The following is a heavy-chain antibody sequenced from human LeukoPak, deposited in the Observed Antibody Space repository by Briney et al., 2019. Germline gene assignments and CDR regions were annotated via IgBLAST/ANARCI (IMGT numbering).Heavy chain of an antibody. CDR2: IYYSGST. J-gene: IGHJ4*02. CDR1: GGSISSGDYY. D-gene: IGHD1-1*01. V-gene: IGHV4-30-4*08. CDR3: ARDGGWNGFDY. Sequence: SQTLSLTCTVSGGSISSGDYYWSWIRQPPGKGLEWIGYIYYSGSTYYNPSLKGRVTISVDTSKNQFSLKLSSVTAADTAVYYCARDGGWNGFDYWGQGTLVTVSS.